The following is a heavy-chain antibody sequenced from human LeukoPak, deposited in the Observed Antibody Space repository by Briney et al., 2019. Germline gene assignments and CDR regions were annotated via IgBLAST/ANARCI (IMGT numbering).Heavy chain of an antibody. J-gene: IGHJ5*02. Sequence: ASVKVSCKASGYTFTSYDINWVRQATGQGLEWMGWMNPNSGNTGYAQKFQGRVTMTRNISISTAYMELSSLRSEDTAVYYCARTYYYDSSGHPNWFDPWGQGTLVTVSS. CDR2: MNPNSGNT. D-gene: IGHD3-22*01. CDR1: GYTFTSYD. V-gene: IGHV1-8*01. CDR3: ARTYYYDSSGHPNWFDP.